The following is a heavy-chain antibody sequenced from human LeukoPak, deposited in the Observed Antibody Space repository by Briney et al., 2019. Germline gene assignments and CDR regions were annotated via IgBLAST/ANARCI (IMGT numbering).Heavy chain of an antibody. D-gene: IGHD5-12*01. CDR2: INHSGST. Sequence: PSETLSLTCAVYVESFSGYYWSCIRHTPAKGLEWIGEINHSGSTNYDPSLKSRVTISVDTPKNQVSLKLSSVTAADTAVYYCARIYGRGAFDIWGQGTMVTVSS. CDR3: ARIYGRGAFDI. J-gene: IGHJ3*02. CDR1: VESFSGYY. V-gene: IGHV4-34*01.